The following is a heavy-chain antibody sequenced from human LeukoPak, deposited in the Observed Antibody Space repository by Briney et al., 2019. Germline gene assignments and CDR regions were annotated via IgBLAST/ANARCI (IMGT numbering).Heavy chain of an antibody. CDR2: ISAYSGDT. Sequence: ASVKVSCKASGNTFTSDGISWVRQAPGQGLEWMEGISAYSGDTNYAQKLQGRATMTTDTSTSTAYMELRSLSSDDTAVYYCGRGPKAGGPHHDMDVWGRGTTVTVSS. D-gene: IGHD2-15*01. CDR1: GNTFTSDG. CDR3: GRGPKAGGPHHDMDV. V-gene: IGHV1-18*01. J-gene: IGHJ6*02.